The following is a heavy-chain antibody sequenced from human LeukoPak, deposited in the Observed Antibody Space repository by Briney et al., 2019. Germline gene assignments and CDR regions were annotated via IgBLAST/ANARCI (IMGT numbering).Heavy chain of an antibody. D-gene: IGHD1-26*01. J-gene: IGHJ4*02. Sequence: SLKVSCKASGFTFSSYAISWVRQAPGQGLEWMGGIIPIFGTANYAQKFQGRFTITADESTSTAYMEMSSLRSEDTAVYYCETSGSYSSFFDYWGQGTLVTVSS. CDR1: GFTFSSYA. CDR3: ETSGSYSSFFDY. V-gene: IGHV1-69*13. CDR2: IIPIFGTA.